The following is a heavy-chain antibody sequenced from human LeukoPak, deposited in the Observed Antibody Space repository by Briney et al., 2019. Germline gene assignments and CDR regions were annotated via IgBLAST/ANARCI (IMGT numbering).Heavy chain of an antibody. J-gene: IGHJ4*02. CDR1: GFNFRDHW. Sequence: GGSLRLSCAVSGFNFRDHWMDWVRQAPGKGLEWVGHIKNDGSETYYLDSLKGRFSISRDNTNNALYLQMNSLRVEDTAVYYCVKDDGWFHLAQWGQGTLVTVSS. V-gene: IGHV3-7*03. D-gene: IGHD6-19*01. CDR2: IKNDGSET. CDR3: VKDDGWFHLAQ.